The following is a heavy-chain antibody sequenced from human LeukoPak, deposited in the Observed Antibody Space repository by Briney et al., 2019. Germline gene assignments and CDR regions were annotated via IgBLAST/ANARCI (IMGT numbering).Heavy chain of an antibody. J-gene: IGHJ4*02. CDR2: IYTSGST. CDR3: ARDSDYYGSGTEVSRFDY. CDR1: GGSISSGSYY. D-gene: IGHD3-10*01. Sequence: SETLSLTCTVSGGSISSGSYYWSWIRQPAGKGLEWIGRIYTSGSTNYNPSLKSRVTMSVDTSKNQFSLKLSSVTAADTAVYYCARDSDYYGSGTEVSRFDYWGQGTLVTVSS. V-gene: IGHV4-61*02.